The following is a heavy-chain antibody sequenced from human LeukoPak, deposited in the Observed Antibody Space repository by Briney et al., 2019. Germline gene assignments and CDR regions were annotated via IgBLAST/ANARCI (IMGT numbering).Heavy chain of an antibody. D-gene: IGHD2-15*01. CDR3: AKDLSVDSYFDY. CDR1: GFTVSSNY. Sequence: GGSLRLSCAASGFTVSSNYMSWVRQAPGRGLEWVSVISSSGGSTYYADSVKGRFTISRDNAKNMLWLQMNSLRAEDTAVYYCAKDLSVDSYFDYWGQGTLVTVSS. V-gene: IGHV3-23*01. CDR2: ISSSGGST. J-gene: IGHJ4*02.